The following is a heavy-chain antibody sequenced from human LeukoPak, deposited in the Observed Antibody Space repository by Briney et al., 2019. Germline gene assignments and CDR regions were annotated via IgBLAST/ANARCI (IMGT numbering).Heavy chain of an antibody. CDR2: IGGSGGST. J-gene: IGHJ5*02. V-gene: IGHV3-23*01. D-gene: IGHD2-2*01. CDR1: GFTFSSYA. CDR3: AKERSALPSYNSFDP. Sequence: GGSLRLSCAASGFTFSSYAMSRVRQAPGKGLEWVSGIGGSGGSTYYADSVKGRFTISRDNSKNTLYLQMNSLRAEDTAVYYCAKERSALPSYNSFDPWGQGTLVTVSS.